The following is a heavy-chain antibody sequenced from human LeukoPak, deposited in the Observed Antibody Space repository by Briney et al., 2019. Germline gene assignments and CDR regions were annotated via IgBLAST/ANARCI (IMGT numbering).Heavy chain of an antibody. D-gene: IGHD2/OR15-2a*01. V-gene: IGHV3-33*08. CDR3: ARDFYERDYNYHMDV. J-gene: IGHJ6*03. CDR2: IWYYGSNT. CDR1: GFTFSYYG. Sequence: AESLRLSCAASGFTFSYYGMHWVRQAPGKGLEWVAAIWYYGSNTYYADSVKCRFTVSRDNSKNTLYLHMNSLRAEDTAVYFCARDFYERDYNYHMDVWGKGTTVTVSS.